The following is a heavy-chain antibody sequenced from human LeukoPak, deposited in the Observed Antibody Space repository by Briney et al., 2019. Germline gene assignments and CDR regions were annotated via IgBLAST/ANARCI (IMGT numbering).Heavy chain of an antibody. V-gene: IGHV3-23*01. Sequence: GGSLRLSCAASGFTFSSYAMSWVRQAPGKGREWVSAISGSGGSTYYAASVKGRFTISRDNSKNTLYLQMNSLRAEDTAVYYCAKDPAARPEYNWFDPWGQGTLVTVSS. CDR3: AKDPAARPEYNWFDP. CDR1: GFTFSSYA. CDR2: ISGSGGST. J-gene: IGHJ5*02. D-gene: IGHD2-2*01.